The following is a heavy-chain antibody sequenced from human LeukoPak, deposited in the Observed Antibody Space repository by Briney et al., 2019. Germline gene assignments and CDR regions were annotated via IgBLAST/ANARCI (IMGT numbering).Heavy chain of an antibody. Sequence: GASVKVSCKASGYTFTGYYMHWVRQAPGQGLEWMGWINPNSGGTNYAQKFQGRVTMTRDTSISTAYMELSRLRSDDTAVYYCARVRAAAGNMIKGGDRHRVWFDPWGQGTLVTVSS. CDR2: INPNSGGT. CDR1: GYTFTGYY. J-gene: IGHJ5*02. CDR3: ARVRAAAGNMIKGGDRHRVWFDP. D-gene: IGHD6-13*01. V-gene: IGHV1-2*02.